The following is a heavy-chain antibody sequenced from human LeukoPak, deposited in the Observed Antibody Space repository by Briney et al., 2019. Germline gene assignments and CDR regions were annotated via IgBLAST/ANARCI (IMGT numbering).Heavy chain of an antibody. J-gene: IGHJ3*02. CDR2: MNPNSGNT. CDR3: ARPIGPASYWTNDAFDI. D-gene: IGHD2-8*01. Sequence: ASVKVSCKASGYTFTSYDINWVRQATGQGLEWMGWMNPNSGNTGYAQKFQGRVTMTRNTSISTAYMELSSLRSEDTAVYYCARPIGPASYWTNDAFDIWGQGTMVTVSS. V-gene: IGHV1-8*01. CDR1: GYTFTSYD.